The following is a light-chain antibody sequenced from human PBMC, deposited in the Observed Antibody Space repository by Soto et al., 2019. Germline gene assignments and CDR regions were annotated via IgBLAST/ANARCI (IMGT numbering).Light chain of an antibody. Sequence: DIQMTQFPSSLSASVGDRVTITCRASQSISDYLNWYQKKPGKAPKLLIYGTSYLQSEVPSRFSGRGSGTDFTLTISSLQREDVATYFCQQSYTTANTFGQGTRLEIK. CDR1: QSISDY. V-gene: IGKV1-39*01. CDR2: GTS. CDR3: QQSYTTANT. J-gene: IGKJ2*01.